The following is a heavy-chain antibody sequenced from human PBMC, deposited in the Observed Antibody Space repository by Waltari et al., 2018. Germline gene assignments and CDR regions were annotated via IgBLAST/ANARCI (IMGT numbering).Heavy chain of an antibody. CDR1: GGTFSSYA. CDR2: SIPIVGTA. V-gene: IGHV1-69*01. Sequence: QVQLVQSGAEVKKPGSSVKVSCKASGGTFSSYAISWVRQAPGQGLEWMGGSIPIVGTANYAQKFQGRVTITADESTSTAYMELSSLRSEDTAVYYCARDLHYDILTGYYTRGNWFDPWGQGTLVTVSS. D-gene: IGHD3-9*01. CDR3: ARDLHYDILTGYYTRGNWFDP. J-gene: IGHJ5*02.